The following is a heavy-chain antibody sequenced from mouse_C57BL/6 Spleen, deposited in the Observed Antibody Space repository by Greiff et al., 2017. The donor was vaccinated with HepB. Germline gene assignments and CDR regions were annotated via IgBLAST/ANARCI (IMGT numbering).Heavy chain of an antibody. CDR3: AREGNWPFAY. CDR1: GYTFTDYY. J-gene: IGHJ3*01. CDR2: INPNNGGT. D-gene: IGHD4-1*01. V-gene: IGHV1-26*01. Sequence: VQLQQSGPELVKPGASVKISCKASGYTFTDYYMNWVKQSHGKSLEWIGDINPNNGGTSYNQKFKGKATLTVDKSSSTAYMELRSLTSEDSAVYYCAREGNWPFAYWGQGTLVTVSA.